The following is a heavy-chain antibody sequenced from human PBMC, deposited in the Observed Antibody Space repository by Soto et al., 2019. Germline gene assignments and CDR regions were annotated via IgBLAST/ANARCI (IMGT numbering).Heavy chain of an antibody. CDR1: GGSISSGGYY. CDR3: AREQQLDSFDY. CDR2: IYYSGST. D-gene: IGHD6-13*01. J-gene: IGHJ4*02. Sequence: SETLSLTCTVSGGSISSGGYYWSWIRQHPGKGLEWIGYIYYSGSTYYNPSLKSRVTISVDTSKNQFSLKLSSVTAADTAVYYCAREQQLDSFDYWGQGXLVTVSS. V-gene: IGHV4-31*03.